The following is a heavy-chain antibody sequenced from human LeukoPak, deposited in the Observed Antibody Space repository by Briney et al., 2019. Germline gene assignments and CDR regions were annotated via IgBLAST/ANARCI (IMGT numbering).Heavy chain of an antibody. V-gene: IGHV4-59*06. J-gene: IGHJ4*02. Sequence: SSESLSLTCSVSGGSINSYYWSWIRQHPGKGLEWIGYIYYSGSTYYNPSLKSRVTISVDTSKNQFSLKLSSVTAADTAVYYCARMPRGYLSDRNQFDYWGQGTLVTVSS. CDR2: IYYSGST. CDR3: ARMPRGYLSDRNQFDY. CDR1: GGSINSYY. D-gene: IGHD1-14*01.